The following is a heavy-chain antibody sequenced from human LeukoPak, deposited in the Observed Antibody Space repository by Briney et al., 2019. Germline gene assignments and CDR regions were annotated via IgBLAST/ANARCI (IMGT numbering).Heavy chain of an antibody. V-gene: IGHV3-73*01. Sequence: GGPLRLSCAASGFTFSGSAMHWVRQASGKGLEWVGRIRSKANSYATAYAASVKGRFTISRDDSKNTAYLQMNSLKTEDTAVYYCTMSWGSGDYWGQGTLVTVSS. CDR2: IRSKANSYAT. D-gene: IGHD3-16*01. J-gene: IGHJ4*02. CDR3: TMSWGSGDY. CDR1: GFTFSGSA.